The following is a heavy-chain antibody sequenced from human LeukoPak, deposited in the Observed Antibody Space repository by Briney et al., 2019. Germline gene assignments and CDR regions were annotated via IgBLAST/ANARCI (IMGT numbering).Heavy chain of an antibody. CDR2: IYYTGST. D-gene: IGHD5-18*01. V-gene: IGHV4-59*01. CDR1: GGSMSTYY. CDR3: ARGEDSYGYFAFDY. Sequence: SETLSLTCTVSGGSMSTYYWSWIRQPPGKGLEWIGYIYYTGSTNYSPSLKSRVTISVDTSKNQFSLKLSSVTAADTAVYYCARGEDSYGYFAFDYWGQGTLVTVSS. J-gene: IGHJ4*02.